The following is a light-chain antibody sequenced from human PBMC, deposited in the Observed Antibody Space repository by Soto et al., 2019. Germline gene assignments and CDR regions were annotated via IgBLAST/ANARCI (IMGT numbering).Light chain of an antibody. V-gene: IGKV1-5*03. CDR1: QSISTS. CDR2: LAS. CDR3: QHYNGYRWT. Sequence: DIQMTQSPSTLSAFVGDRVTITCRASQSISTSLAWYQQKPGKAPKLLIYLASTLESGVPARFSGSGSATEFTLTISSLRPDDFATYYCQHYNGYRWTFGQGTKVDIK. J-gene: IGKJ1*01.